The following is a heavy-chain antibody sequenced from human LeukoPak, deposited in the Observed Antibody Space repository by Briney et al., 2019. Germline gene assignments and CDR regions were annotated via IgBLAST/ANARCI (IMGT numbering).Heavy chain of an antibody. CDR2: ISGSGGST. D-gene: IGHD2-15*01. CDR3: ARVDPLGYCSGGSCYLPDY. CDR1: GFTFSSYA. V-gene: IGHV3-23*01. J-gene: IGHJ4*02. Sequence: PGGSLRLSCAASGFTFSSYAMSWVRQAPGKGLEWVPAISGSGGSTYYADSVKGRFTISRDNSRNTLYLQMNSLRAEDTAVYYCARVDPLGYCSGGSCYLPDYWGQGTLVTVSS.